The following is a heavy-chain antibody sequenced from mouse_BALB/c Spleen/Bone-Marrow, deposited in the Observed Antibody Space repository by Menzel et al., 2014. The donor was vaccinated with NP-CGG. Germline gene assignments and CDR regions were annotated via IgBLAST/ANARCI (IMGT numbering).Heavy chain of an antibody. Sequence: EVKVVESGGGLVKPGGSLKLSCAATGFTFNRYVMSWVRQTPEKGLEWVASISVGGSYSYYPDSVKGRFTISRDNAKNSLYLQMSSLRSEDTAMFYCARRGYGNHGYYAMDYWGQGTSVTVSS. V-gene: IGHV5-9-2*01. J-gene: IGHJ4*01. CDR2: ISVGGSYS. CDR3: ARRGYGNHGYYAMDY. CDR1: GFTFNRYV. D-gene: IGHD2-1*01.